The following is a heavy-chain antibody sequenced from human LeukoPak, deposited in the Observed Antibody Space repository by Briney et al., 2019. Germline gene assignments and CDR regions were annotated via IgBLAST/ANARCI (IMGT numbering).Heavy chain of an antibody. CDR3: AKDGEDIVVVVAATWSDY. V-gene: IGHV3-23*01. D-gene: IGHD2-15*01. CDR1: GFTFSSYA. J-gene: IGHJ4*02. CDR2: ISGSGGST. Sequence: PGGSLRLSCAASGFTFSSYAMSWVRQAPGKGLEWVSAISGSGGSTYYADSVKGRFTISRDNSKNTLYLQMNSLRAEDTAVYYCAKDGEDIVVVVAATWSDYWGQGTLVTVSS.